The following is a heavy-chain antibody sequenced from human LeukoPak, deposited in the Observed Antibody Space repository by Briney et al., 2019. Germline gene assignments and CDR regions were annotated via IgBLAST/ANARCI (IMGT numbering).Heavy chain of an antibody. V-gene: IGHV1-8*01. CDR3: ATVTAEGGWFDP. Sequence: ASVKVSCKASGYTFTSYDINWVRQATGQGLEWMGWMNPNSGNTGYAQKFQGRVTMTRNTSISTAYMELSSLRSEDTAVYCCATVTAEGGWFDPWGQGTLVTVSS. J-gene: IGHJ5*02. CDR1: GYTFTSYD. CDR2: MNPNSGNT. D-gene: IGHD2-21*02.